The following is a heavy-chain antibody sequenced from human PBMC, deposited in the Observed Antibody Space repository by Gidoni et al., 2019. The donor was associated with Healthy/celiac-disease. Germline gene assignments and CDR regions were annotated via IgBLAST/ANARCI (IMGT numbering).Heavy chain of an antibody. J-gene: IGHJ6*02. D-gene: IGHD6-13*01. CDR1: GYTFTSYA. V-gene: IGHV1-8*01. CDR3: AGYSSSSWYYYYYYGMDV. Sequence: QVQLVQSGAEVKKPGASVKVACRAYGYTFTSYAINWVRQATGQGLEWMGWMNPNSGNTGYAQKFQGRVTMTRNTSISTAYMELSSLRSEDTAVYYCAGYSSSSWYYYYYYGMDVWGQGTTVTVSS. CDR2: MNPNSGNT.